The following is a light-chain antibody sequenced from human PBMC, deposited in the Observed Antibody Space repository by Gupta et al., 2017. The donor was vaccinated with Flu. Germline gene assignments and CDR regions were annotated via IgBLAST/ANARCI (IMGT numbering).Light chain of an antibody. CDR2: KDS. CDR3: QAWDSSTYV. J-gene: IGLJ1*01. V-gene: IGLV3-1*01. Sequence: SYELTPPPSVSVSPGQTASITCSGDKLGDKYTCWYQQKAGQSPMLVIYKDSKRPSGIPERFSGSNSGNTATLTISGTQAMDEADYYCQAWDSSTYVFGTGTKFTVL. CDR1: KLGDKY.